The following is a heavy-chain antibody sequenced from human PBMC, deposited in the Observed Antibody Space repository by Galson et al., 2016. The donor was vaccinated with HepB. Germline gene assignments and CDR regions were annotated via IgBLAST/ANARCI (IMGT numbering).Heavy chain of an antibody. D-gene: IGHD3-10*01. CDR2: ISDSGSTI. CDR3: AREREDFYGSGSDFDQ. V-gene: IGHV3-11*01. Sequence: SLRLSCAASGFTFGDHYMSWIRQAPGKGLEWVSYISDSGSTIYYADSVKGRFAISRNNAKNSLSLQLNSLRAEDTAVYYCAREREDFYGSGSDFDQWGQGTLVTVSS. J-gene: IGHJ4*02. CDR1: GFTFGDHY.